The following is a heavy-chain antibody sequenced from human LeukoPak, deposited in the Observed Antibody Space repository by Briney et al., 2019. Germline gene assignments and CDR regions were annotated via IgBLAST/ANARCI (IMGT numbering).Heavy chain of an antibody. CDR1: GFTFSSYS. Sequence: PGGSLRLSCAASGFTFSSYSMNWVRQAPGKGLEWVSSISSSSSYIYYADSVKGRFTISRDNAKNSLYLQMNSLRAEDTAVYYCARDRRFHGGNFGFDPWGQGTLVTVSS. J-gene: IGHJ5*02. CDR3: ARDRRFHGGNFGFDP. V-gene: IGHV3-21*01. CDR2: ISSSSSYI. D-gene: IGHD4-23*01.